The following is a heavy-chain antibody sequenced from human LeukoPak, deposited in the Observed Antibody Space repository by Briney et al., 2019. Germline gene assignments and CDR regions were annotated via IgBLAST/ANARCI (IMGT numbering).Heavy chain of an antibody. J-gene: IGHJ6*02. CDR2: ISSSGSTI. V-gene: IGHV3-11*01. D-gene: IGHD6-13*01. Sequence: SGGSLRLSCAASGFTFSDYYMSWIRQAPGKGLEWVSYISSSGSTIYYADSVKGRFTISRDNAKNSLYLQMNSLRAEDTAVYYCARSARDSSSWYRAYYYYYGMDVWGQGTTVTVSS. CDR1: GFTFSDYY. CDR3: ARSARDSSSWYRAYYYYYGMDV.